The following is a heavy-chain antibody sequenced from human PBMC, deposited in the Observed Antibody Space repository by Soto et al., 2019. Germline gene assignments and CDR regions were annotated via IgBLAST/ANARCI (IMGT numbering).Heavy chain of an antibody. CDR2: ISGFNGNT. J-gene: IGHJ1*01. V-gene: IGHV1-18*04. CDR3: ARGGSSWSAEYYEH. Sequence: QVQLVQSGAEVKKPGASVKVSRKASGYTFTNYGISWVRQAPGQGPEWMGWISGFNGNTKYARKVQGRVTLTTDTSATTAYMELRGLRSDDTAVYYCARGGSSWSAEYYEHWGQGTLVTVSS. D-gene: IGHD6-13*01. CDR1: GYTFTNYG.